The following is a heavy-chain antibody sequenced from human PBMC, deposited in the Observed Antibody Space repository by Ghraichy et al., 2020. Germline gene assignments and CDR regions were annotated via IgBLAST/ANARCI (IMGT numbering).Heavy chain of an antibody. CDR1: GGSISSYY. D-gene: IGHD3-9*01. V-gene: IGHV4-4*09. Sequence: SETLSLTCTVSGGSISSYYWSWIRQPPGKGLEWIGYIYTSGSTNYNPSLKSRVTISVDTSKNQFSLKLSSVTAADTAVYYCARLYDILTGYYPSSSYYFDYWGQGTLVTVSS. J-gene: IGHJ4*02. CDR2: IYTSGST. CDR3: ARLYDILTGYYPSSSYYFDY.